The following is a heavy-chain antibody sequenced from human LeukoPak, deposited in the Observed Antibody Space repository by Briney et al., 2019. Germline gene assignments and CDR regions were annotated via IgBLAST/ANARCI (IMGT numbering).Heavy chain of an antibody. CDR2: IHSNDDT. CDR1: DFNVISNY. V-gene: IGHV3-53*01. CDR3: TRGHEAMVEH. D-gene: IGHD5-18*01. Sequence: PGGSLRLSCAVSDFNVISNYMTWVRQAPGKGLECISVIHSNDDTYYAASVRGRFTISRDTSKYMLYLQMNSLRAEDTAIYFCTRGHEAMVEHWGQGTLVTVSS. J-gene: IGHJ4*02.